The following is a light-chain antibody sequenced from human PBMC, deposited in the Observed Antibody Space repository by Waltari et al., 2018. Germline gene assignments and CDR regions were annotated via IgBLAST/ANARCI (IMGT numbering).Light chain of an antibody. CDR1: SGSIASNY. CDR3: QSYDSSINWV. CDR2: EDN. J-gene: IGLJ3*02. Sequence: SVSESPGKTVTISCTRSSGSIASNYVQWYQQRPGSAPTTVIYEDNQRPSGVPDRFSGSIDSSSNSASLTISGLKTEDEADYYCQSYDSSINWVFGGGTKLTVL. V-gene: IGLV6-57*03.